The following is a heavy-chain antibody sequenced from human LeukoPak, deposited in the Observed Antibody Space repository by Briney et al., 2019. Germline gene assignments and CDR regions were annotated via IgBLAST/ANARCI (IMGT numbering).Heavy chain of an antibody. Sequence: SGGSLRLSCAASGFTFSSYSMNWVRQAPGKGLEWVSSISSSSSYIYYADSVKGRFTISRDNAKNSLYLQMNSLRAKDTAVYYCARDLVGALDYWGQGTLVTVSS. D-gene: IGHD1-26*01. CDR3: ARDLVGALDY. J-gene: IGHJ4*02. CDR2: ISSSSSYI. V-gene: IGHV3-21*01. CDR1: GFTFSSYS.